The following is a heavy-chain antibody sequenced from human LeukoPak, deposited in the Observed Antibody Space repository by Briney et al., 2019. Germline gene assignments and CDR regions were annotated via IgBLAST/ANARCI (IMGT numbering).Heavy chain of an antibody. J-gene: IGHJ4*02. CDR2: ISYDGSNK. D-gene: IGHD6-13*01. CDR3: ARVIAAAGD. Sequence: PGGSLRLSCAASGFTFNTYTMNWVRQAPGKGLEWVAVISYDGSNKYYADSVKGRFTISRDNSKNTLYLQMNSLRAEDTAVYYCARVIAAAGDWGQGTLVTVSS. CDR1: GFTFNTYT. V-gene: IGHV3-30-3*01.